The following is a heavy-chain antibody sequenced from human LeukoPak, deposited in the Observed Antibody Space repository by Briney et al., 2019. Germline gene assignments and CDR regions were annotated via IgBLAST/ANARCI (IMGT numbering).Heavy chain of an antibody. CDR1: GFSLSSYA. D-gene: IGHD1-1*01. CDR3: AKSRRALYDAFDI. V-gene: IGHV3-23*01. Sequence: GGSLRLSCAASGFSLSSYAMSWVRQAPGKGLEWVSAVSASGGSTYYADSVKGRFTISRDNSKKALYLQMNSLRAEDTAVYYCAKSRRALYDAFDIWGQGTMVTVSS. J-gene: IGHJ3*02. CDR2: VSASGGST.